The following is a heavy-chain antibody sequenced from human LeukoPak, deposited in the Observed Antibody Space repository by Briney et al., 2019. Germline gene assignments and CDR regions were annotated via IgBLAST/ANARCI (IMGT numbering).Heavy chain of an antibody. CDR1: GYTFTDNY. D-gene: IGHD3-3*01. CDR3: ARSYYDFWSGYWASYLPIDY. Sequence: ASVKVSCKTSGYTFTDNYIHWMRQAPGQGLEWVGWINPADGGTRYPQKFQGWVTMTRDTSVSTAYMEVSRLKSDDTAVYYCARSYYDFWSGYWASYLPIDYWGQGTLVTVSS. V-gene: IGHV1-2*04. J-gene: IGHJ4*02. CDR2: INPADGGT.